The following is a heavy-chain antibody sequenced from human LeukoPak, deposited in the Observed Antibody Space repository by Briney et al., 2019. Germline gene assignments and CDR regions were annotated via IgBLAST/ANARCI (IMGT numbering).Heavy chain of an antibody. CDR2: INHSGST. V-gene: IGHV4-34*01. CDR1: GGSFSGYY. D-gene: IGHD6-19*01. Sequence: SETLSLTCAVYGGSFSGYYWRWIRQAPGKGLEWIGEINHSGSTNYNPSLKSRVTISVDTSKNQFSLKLSSVTAADTAVYYCASSKVWQWPVDYWGQGTLVTVSS. J-gene: IGHJ4*02. CDR3: ASSKVWQWPVDY.